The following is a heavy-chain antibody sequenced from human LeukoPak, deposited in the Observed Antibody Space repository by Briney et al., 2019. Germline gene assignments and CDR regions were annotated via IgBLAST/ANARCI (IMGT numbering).Heavy chain of an antibody. J-gene: IGHJ4*02. V-gene: IGHV3-64*01. D-gene: IGHD6-13*01. Sequence: GGSLRLSCAASGFTFSSYAMHWVRQAPGKGLEYVSAISSNGGSTYYANSVKGRFTISRDNSKNTLYLQMGSLRAEDMAVYYCARGFIAAAGTIDYWGQGILVTVSS. CDR2: ISSNGGST. CDR1: GFTFSSYA. CDR3: ARGFIAAAGTIDY.